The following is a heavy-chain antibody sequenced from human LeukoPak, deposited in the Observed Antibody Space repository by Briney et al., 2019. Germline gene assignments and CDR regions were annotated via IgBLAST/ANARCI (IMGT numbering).Heavy chain of an antibody. CDR3: ARDGARYNWNDGPYFDY. V-gene: IGHV3-48*03. D-gene: IGHD1-1*01. J-gene: IGHJ4*02. CDR2: ISSRGSTI. Sequence: GGSLRLSCAASGFTFSSYEMNWGREAPGKGRWWVSYISSRGSTIYYADSLKGRLTISRDNAKNSLYLKMNSLRAEDTAVYYCARDGARYNWNDGPYFDYWGQGTLVTVSS. CDR1: GFTFSSYE.